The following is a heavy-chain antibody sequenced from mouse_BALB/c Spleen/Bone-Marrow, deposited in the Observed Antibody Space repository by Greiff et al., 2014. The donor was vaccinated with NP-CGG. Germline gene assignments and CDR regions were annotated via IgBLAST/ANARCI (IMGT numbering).Heavy chain of an antibody. Sequence: QVQLKESGPGLVQPSQSLSITCTVSGFSLTTSGVHWIRLSPGKGLEWLGVIWSGGSTDYNAAFISRLSISKDNSKSLVFFKMNSLQPDDTAIYYCARTGTGAADYWGQGTTLAVSS. D-gene: IGHD4-1*01. J-gene: IGHJ2*01. CDR3: ARTGTGAADY. CDR1: GFSLTTSG. V-gene: IGHV2-2*01. CDR2: IWSGGST.